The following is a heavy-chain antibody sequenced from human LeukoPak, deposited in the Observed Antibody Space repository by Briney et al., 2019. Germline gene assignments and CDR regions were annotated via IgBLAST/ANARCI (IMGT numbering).Heavy chain of an antibody. Sequence: PGGSLRLSCAASGFTFSSYAMSWVRQAPGKGLEWASVVSGSGTATYYADSVKGRFSISRDNSKNTLYVRMNSLSPEDTAIYYCAKGPVVPVATYFFDYWGQGTLVIVSS. V-gene: IGHV3-23*01. D-gene: IGHD2-2*01. CDR3: AKGPVVPVATYFFDY. CDR1: GFTFSSYA. J-gene: IGHJ4*02. CDR2: VSGSGTAT.